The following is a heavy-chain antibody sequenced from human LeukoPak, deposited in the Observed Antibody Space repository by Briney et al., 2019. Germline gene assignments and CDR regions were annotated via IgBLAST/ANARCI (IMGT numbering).Heavy chain of an antibody. Sequence: GGSLRLSCAASGFTFSSYSMNWVRQAPGKGLEWVSSISSSSSYIYYADSVKGRFTISRDNAKNSLYLQMNSLRVEDTAVYYCVRDHQLRDPGCWGQGILVTVSS. V-gene: IGHV3-21*01. CDR1: GFTFSSYS. J-gene: IGHJ4*02. CDR3: VRDHQLRDPGC. CDR2: ISSSSSYI. D-gene: IGHD5-24*01.